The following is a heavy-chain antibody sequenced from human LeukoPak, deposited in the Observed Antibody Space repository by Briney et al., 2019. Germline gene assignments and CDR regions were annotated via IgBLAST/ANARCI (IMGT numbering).Heavy chain of an antibody. D-gene: IGHD3-22*01. CDR1: GYTFSGYY. Sequence: ASVKVSCKASGYTFSGYYMHWVRQAPGQGLEWMGWINPNSGGTNYAQKFQGRVTLTRDTSLSTAYMELSRLRSDDTAVYYCARESYDSSGYYPDYWGQGTLVTVSS. CDR2: INPNSGGT. J-gene: IGHJ4*02. V-gene: IGHV1-2*02. CDR3: ARESYDSSGYYPDY.